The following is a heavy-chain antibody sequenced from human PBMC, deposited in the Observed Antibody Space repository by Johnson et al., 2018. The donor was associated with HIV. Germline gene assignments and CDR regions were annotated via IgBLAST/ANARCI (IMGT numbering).Heavy chain of an antibody. V-gene: IGHV3-30-3*01. CDR3: AKALGWELSI. Sequence: QEQLVESGGGVVQPGRSLRLSCAASGFTFSSYAMHWVRQAPGKGLEWVAVISYDGSNKYYADSVKGRFTISRDTSKNTLYLQMNSLRAEDTAVYYCAKALGWELSIWGQGTMVTVSS. CDR2: ISYDGSNK. J-gene: IGHJ3*02. CDR1: GFTFSSYA. D-gene: IGHD1-26*01.